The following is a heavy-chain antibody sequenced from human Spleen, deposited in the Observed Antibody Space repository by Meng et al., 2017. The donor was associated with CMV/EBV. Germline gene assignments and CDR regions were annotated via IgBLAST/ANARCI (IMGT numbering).Heavy chain of an antibody. D-gene: IGHD1-26*01. Sequence: AGTGGSGRRSSGWSGISQHTGKGREWIGEIYHSGSTNYNPSLKSRVTISVDKSKNQFSLKLSSGTAAETAVYYCARDGISGSYYDYWGQGTLVTVSS. CDR3: ARDGISGSYYDY. CDR2: IYHSGST. CDR1: GGSGRRSSG. J-gene: IGHJ4*02. V-gene: IGHV4-4*02.